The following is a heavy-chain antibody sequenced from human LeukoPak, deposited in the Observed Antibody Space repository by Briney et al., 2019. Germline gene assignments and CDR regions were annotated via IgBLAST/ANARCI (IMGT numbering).Heavy chain of an antibody. CDR3: ARDVVVVVPAAIAYYYYGMDV. CDR1: GFTFSSCG. Sequence: PGGSLRLSCAASGFTFSSCGMHWVRQAPGKGLEWVAVIWYDGSNKYYADSVKGRFTISRDNSKNTLYLQMNSLRAEDTAVYYCARDVVVVVPAAIAYYYYGMDVWGQGTTVTVSS. J-gene: IGHJ6*02. V-gene: IGHV3-33*01. D-gene: IGHD2-2*01. CDR2: IWYDGSNK.